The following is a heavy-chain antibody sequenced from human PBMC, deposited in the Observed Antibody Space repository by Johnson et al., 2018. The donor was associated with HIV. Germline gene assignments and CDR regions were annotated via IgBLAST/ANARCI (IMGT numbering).Heavy chain of an antibody. CDR1: GFTVKSNY. D-gene: IGHD3-9*01. CDR2: IYSGGRT. CDR3: ATHVTDYLDTLTDDAFDF. J-gene: IGHJ3*01. Sequence: VESGGGLVQPGGSLRLSCAASGFTVKSNYINWVRQAPGKGLACVSGIYSGGRTYYADSVKGSFTISRDNSKNTLYLQMNSLRVEDTAVYYCATHVTDYLDTLTDDAFDFWGPGTTVTVS. V-gene: IGHV3-66*04.